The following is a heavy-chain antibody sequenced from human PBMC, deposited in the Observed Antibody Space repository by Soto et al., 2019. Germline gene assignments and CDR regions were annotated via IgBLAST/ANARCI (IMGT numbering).Heavy chain of an antibody. Sequence: EVQLLESGGGLVQPGGSLRLSCAASGFTFSSYAMSWVRQAPGKGLEWVSAISGGGGSTYYADSVKGRFTISRDNSKNTLYLQMNSLRADDTAVYYCAKPWSSRWYFFDYWGQGTLVTVSS. D-gene: IGHD6-19*01. CDR2: ISGGGGST. CDR1: GFTFSSYA. J-gene: IGHJ4*02. V-gene: IGHV3-23*01. CDR3: AKPWSSRWYFFDY.